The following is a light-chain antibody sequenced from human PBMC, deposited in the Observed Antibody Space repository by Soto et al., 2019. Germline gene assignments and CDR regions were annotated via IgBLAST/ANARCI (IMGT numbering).Light chain of an antibody. Sequence: DIQMTQSPSSLSASVGDRVTITCRASQGIRNYLAWYQQKPGKVPKLLIYAASTLHSGVPSRFSGSGSGTDFTLTISSLQPEDVATYYCQKYNSVPLTFVGGTKVEFK. CDR2: AAS. V-gene: IGKV1-27*01. CDR1: QGIRNY. CDR3: QKYNSVPLT. J-gene: IGKJ4*01.